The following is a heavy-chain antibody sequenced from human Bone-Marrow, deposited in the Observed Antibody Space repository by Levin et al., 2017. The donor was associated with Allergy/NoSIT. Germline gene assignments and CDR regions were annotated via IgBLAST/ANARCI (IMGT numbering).Heavy chain of an antibody. CDR1: GFTFSSYA. D-gene: IGHD3-10*01. CDR2: ISGSGGST. V-gene: IGHV3-23*01. Sequence: GGSLRLSCAASGFTFSSYAMSWVRQAPGQGLEWVSAISGSGGSTYYADSVKGRFTISTDNSKNTLYLQMNSLRAEATAVYYCAKNHYTMVRGVSEGCDIWGQGTLGTVSA. J-gene: IGHJ3*02. CDR3: AKNHYTMVRGVSEGCDI.